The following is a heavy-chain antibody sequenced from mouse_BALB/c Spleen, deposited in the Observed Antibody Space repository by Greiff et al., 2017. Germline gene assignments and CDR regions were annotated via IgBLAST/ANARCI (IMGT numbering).Heavy chain of an antibody. V-gene: IGHV5-9-4*01. D-gene: IGHD2-1*01. CDR3: ARIYYGNYNYAMDY. Sequence: EVQLVESGGGLVKPGGSLKLSCAASGFTFSSYAMSWVRQSPEKRLEWVAEISSGGSYTYYPDTVTGRFTISRDNAKNTLYLEMSSLRSEDTAMYYCARIYYGNYNYAMDYWGQGTSVTVSS. CDR2: ISSGGSYT. J-gene: IGHJ4*01. CDR1: GFTFSSYA.